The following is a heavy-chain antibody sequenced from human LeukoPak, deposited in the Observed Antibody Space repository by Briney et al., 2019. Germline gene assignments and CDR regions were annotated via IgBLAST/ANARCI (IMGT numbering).Heavy chain of an antibody. J-gene: IGHJ4*02. CDR3: ARDREAMTQDYYFDY. CDR1: GGSISSGSYY. V-gene: IGHV4-61*02. CDR2: IYTSGST. D-gene: IGHD2-2*01. Sequence: PSETLSLTCTVSGGSISSGSYYWSWIRQPAGKGLEWIGRIYTSGSTNYNPSLKSRVTISVDTSKNQFSLKLSSVTAADTAVYYCARDREAMTQDYYFDYWGQGTLVTVSS.